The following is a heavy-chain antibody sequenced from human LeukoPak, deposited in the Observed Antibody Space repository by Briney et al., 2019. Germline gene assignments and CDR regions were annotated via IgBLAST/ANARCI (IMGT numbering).Heavy chain of an antibody. D-gene: IGHD2/OR15-2a*01. CDR1: GFIFSSYA. CDR3: ARDILLSYYFDY. J-gene: IGHJ4*02. Sequence: GGSLRLSCAASGFIFSSYAMHWVRQAPGKGLQWVAVISYDGSNKYYADSVKGRFTISRDNSKNTLYLQMNSLRAEDTAVYYCARDILLSYYFDYWGQGTLVTVSS. V-gene: IGHV3-30-3*01. CDR2: ISYDGSNK.